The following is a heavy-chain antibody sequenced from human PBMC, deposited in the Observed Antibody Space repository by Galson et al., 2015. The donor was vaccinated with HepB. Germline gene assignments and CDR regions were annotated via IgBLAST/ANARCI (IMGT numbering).Heavy chain of an antibody. Sequence: SLRLSCAASGFTFDDYATHWVRQAPGKGLEWVSGISWNSGSIGYADSVKGRFTISRDSAKNSLYLQMKSLRAEDTAVYYCARGWLKNTFDVWGQGTMVTVSS. J-gene: IGHJ3*01. CDR2: ISWNSGSI. CDR3: ARGWLKNTFDV. D-gene: IGHD5-12*01. V-gene: IGHV3-9*01. CDR1: GFTFDDYA.